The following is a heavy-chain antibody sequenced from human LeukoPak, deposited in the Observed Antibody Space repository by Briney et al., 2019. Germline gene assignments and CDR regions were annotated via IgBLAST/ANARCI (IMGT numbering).Heavy chain of an antibody. Sequence: GGCLRLSCAASGFTFSSYWMHWVRQAPGKGLVWVSRISSDGRDTGYADSVKGRFTISRDNAKNTLYLQVNSLRAEDTAVYYCARCSYSGGSCPDYWGQGTLVTVSS. D-gene: IGHD2-15*01. CDR3: ARCSYSGGSCPDY. CDR2: ISSDGRDT. J-gene: IGHJ4*02. V-gene: IGHV3-74*01. CDR1: GFTFSSYW.